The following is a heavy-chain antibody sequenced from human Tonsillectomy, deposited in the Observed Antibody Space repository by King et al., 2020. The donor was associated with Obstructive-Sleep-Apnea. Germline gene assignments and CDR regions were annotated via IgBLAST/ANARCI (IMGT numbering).Heavy chain of an antibody. Sequence: HVQLQESGPGLVKPSQTLSLTCTVSGGSISSGGYYWSWIRQPPGKGLEGIGDIYYSGSPYYNPSLKSRVTISVDTSKNQFSRKLSSVTAAVTAVYYFAREITGTTRWFDPWGQGTLVTVSS. CDR1: GGSISSGGYY. CDR3: AREITGTTRWFDP. CDR2: IYYSGSP. D-gene: IGHD1-20*01. V-gene: IGHV4-31*03. J-gene: IGHJ5*02.